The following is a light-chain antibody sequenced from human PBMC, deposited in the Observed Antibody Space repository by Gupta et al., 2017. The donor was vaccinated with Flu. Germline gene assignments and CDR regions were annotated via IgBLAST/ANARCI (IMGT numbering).Light chain of an antibody. V-gene: IGLV2-14*01. CDR2: EVS. CDR3: SSFTSTSTWV. CDR1: SSDVGGYNY. J-gene: IGLJ3*02. Sequence: QSALTQPASVSGSPGPSITISCTGTSSDVGGYNYVSWYQQYPGKAPKLMIYEVSNRLSGVSNRFSGSKSANTASLTISGLQAEDEANYYCSSFTSTSTWVFGGGTKLTVL.